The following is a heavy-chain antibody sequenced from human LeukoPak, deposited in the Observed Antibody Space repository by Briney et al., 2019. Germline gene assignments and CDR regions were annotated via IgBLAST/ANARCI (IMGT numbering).Heavy chain of an antibody. Sequence: SETLSLTCTVSGGSISSYYWSWIRQPPGKGLEWIGSIYYSGSTYYNPSLKSRVTISVDTSKNQFSLKLSSVTAADTAVYYCARDYSSSWYGFDYWGQGTLVTVSS. CDR3: ARDYSSSWYGFDY. J-gene: IGHJ4*02. CDR2: IYYSGST. D-gene: IGHD6-13*01. CDR1: GGSISSYY. V-gene: IGHV4-39*07.